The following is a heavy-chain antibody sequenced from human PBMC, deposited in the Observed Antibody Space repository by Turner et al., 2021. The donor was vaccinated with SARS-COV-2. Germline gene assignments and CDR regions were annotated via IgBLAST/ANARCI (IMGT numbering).Heavy chain of an antibody. D-gene: IGHD3-10*01. CDR1: GFTFSNYD. CDR2: VGTAGDT. Sequence: VQLVESGGGLVQPGGYLRLSCSASGFTFSNYDMHWVRQATGKGLEWFSAVGTAGDTYYPGSVKGRFTISRENGKNSLYLQMNSLRAGDTAVYYCARAKFRGLISWFDPWGQGTLVTVSS. J-gene: IGHJ5*02. V-gene: IGHV3-13*04. CDR3: ARAKFRGLISWFDP.